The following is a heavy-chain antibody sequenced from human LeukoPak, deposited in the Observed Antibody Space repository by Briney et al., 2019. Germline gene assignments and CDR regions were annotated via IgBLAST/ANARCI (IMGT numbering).Heavy chain of an antibody. D-gene: IGHD3-22*01. J-gene: IGHJ6*03. Sequence: PSETLSLTCAVYGGSFSGYYWSWIRQPPGKGLEWIGEINHSGSTYYNPSLRSRVTISVEPSKNQFSLKLSSVTAADTAVYYCARSSEGRYYYDSSGFSYYYYYMDVWGKGTTVTISS. V-gene: IGHV4-34*01. CDR2: INHSGST. CDR3: ARSSEGRYYYDSSGFSYYYYYMDV. CDR1: GGSFSGYY.